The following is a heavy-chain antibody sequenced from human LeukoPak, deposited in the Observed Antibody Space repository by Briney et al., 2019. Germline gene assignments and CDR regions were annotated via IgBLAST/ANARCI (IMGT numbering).Heavy chain of an antibody. CDR2: ITSSGSYI. V-gene: IGHV3-21*01. Sequence: GGSLRLSCAASGFPFFNHLMSWVRQAPGKGLEWVSSITSSGSYIYHADSVKGRFTISRDNAKNLLYLQMNSLRVEDTAVYYCARDLDGAGGYWGQGTLVTVSS. CDR3: ARDLDGAGGY. J-gene: IGHJ4*02. D-gene: IGHD1-1*01. CDR1: GFPFFNHL.